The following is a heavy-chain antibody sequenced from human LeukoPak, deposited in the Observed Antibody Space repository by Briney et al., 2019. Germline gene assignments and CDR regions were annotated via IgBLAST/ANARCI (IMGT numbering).Heavy chain of an antibody. CDR2: ISGSGGST. J-gene: IGHJ4*02. CDR3: AKVGIVVVVAATPYFDY. D-gene: IGHD2-15*01. V-gene: IGHV3-23*01. Sequence: GGSLRLSCAASGFTFSSYAMSWVRQAPGKGLEWVSAISGSGGSTYYADSVKGRFTISRDNSKNTLYLQMNSLRAEDTAVYYCAKVGIVVVVAATPYFDYWGQGTLATVSS. CDR1: GFTFSSYA.